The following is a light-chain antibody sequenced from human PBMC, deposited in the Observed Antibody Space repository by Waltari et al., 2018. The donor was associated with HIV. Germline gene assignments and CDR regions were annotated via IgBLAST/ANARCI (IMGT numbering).Light chain of an antibody. V-gene: IGLV1-40*01. CDR3: QSYDSSLSGWV. Sequence: QSVLPQPPSVSGAPGQRVTIPCPWSSPTISASAVLHWYQQLPGTAPKLLIYGNNNRPSGVPDRFSGSKSANSASLAITGLQAEDEADYYCQSYDSSLSGWVFGGGTKLTVL. J-gene: IGLJ3*02. CDR2: GNN. CDR1: SPTISASAV.